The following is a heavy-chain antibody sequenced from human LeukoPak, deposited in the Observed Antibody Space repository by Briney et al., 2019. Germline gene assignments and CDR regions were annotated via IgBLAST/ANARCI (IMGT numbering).Heavy chain of an antibody. Sequence: ASSRVSCKASRYTFTGYYMCWVRQAPGQGLEWMGWINPNSGGTNYAQKFQGRVTMTRDTSISTAYMELSSLRSEDTAIYYCARAVRDGYIDYFYYMDVWGKGTTVTVSS. V-gene: IGHV1-2*02. CDR3: ARAVRDGYIDYFYYMDV. J-gene: IGHJ6*03. CDR2: INPNSGGT. D-gene: IGHD5-24*01. CDR1: RYTFTGYY.